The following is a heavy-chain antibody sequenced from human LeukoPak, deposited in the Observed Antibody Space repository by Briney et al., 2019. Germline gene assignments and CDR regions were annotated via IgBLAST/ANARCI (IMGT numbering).Heavy chain of an antibody. CDR3: ARDAPFGPSSPARV. V-gene: IGHV1-18*01. Sequence: ASVKVSYKASGYTFTSYGISWVRQAPGQGVEWMGWISAYNGNTNYAQKLQVRVTMTTDTSTSTAYMELRSLRSDDTAVYYCARDAPFGPSSPARVWGQGTLVTVSS. CDR1: GYTFTSYG. J-gene: IGHJ4*02. CDR2: ISAYNGNT. D-gene: IGHD6-13*01.